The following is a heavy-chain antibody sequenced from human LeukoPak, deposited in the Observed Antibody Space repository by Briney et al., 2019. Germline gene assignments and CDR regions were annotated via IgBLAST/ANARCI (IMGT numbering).Heavy chain of an antibody. V-gene: IGHV4-38-2*02. J-gene: IGHJ4*02. CDR2: IYHSGST. CDR3: AKRGNWGFFDY. CDR1: GYSISSGYY. Sequence: SETLSLTCTVSGYSISSGYYWGWIRQPPGKGLEWIGSIYHSGSTYFNPSLKSRVTISVDTSKNQFSLKLSSVTAADTAVYYCAKRGNWGFFDYWGQGTLVTVSS. D-gene: IGHD7-27*01.